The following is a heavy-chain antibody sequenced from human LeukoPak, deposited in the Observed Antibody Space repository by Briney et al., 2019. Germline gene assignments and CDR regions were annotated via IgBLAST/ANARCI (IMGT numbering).Heavy chain of an antibody. Sequence: SETLSLTCTVSGGSISSYYWSWIRQPPGKGLEWIGYIYYSGSTNYNPSLKSRVTISVDTSKNQFSLKLSSVIAADTAVYYCARMRDGYNQYYFDYWGQGTLVTVSS. CDR3: ARMRDGYNQYYFDY. J-gene: IGHJ4*02. CDR2: IYYSGST. D-gene: IGHD5-24*01. CDR1: GGSISSYY. V-gene: IGHV4-59*08.